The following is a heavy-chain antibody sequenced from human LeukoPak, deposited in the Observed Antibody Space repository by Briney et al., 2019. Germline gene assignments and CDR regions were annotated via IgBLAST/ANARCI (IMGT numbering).Heavy chain of an antibody. J-gene: IGHJ4*02. CDR1: GLTFSSYW. CDR2: IKQDGSEK. CDR3: AKGGLEYSSFLGY. Sequence: GGSLRLSCAASGLTFSSYWMSWVRQAPGKGLEWVANIKQDGSEKYYVDSVKGRFTISRDNAKNSLYLQMNSLRAKDTALYYCAKGGLEYSSFLGYWGQGTLVTVSS. V-gene: IGHV3-7*03. D-gene: IGHD6-6*01.